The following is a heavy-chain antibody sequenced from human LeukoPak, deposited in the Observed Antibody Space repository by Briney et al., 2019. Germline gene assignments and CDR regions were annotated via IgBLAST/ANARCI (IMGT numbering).Heavy chain of an antibody. D-gene: IGHD3-22*01. CDR3: ARTHGSSGFDY. CDR2: IYYSGST. Sequence: PSETLSLTCAVYGGSFSGYYWSWIRQPPGKGLEWIGYIYYSGSTNYNPSLKSRVTISVDTSKNQFSLKLSSVTAADTAVYYCARTHGSSGFDYWGQGTLVTVSS. J-gene: IGHJ4*02. CDR1: GGSFSGYY. V-gene: IGHV4-59*08.